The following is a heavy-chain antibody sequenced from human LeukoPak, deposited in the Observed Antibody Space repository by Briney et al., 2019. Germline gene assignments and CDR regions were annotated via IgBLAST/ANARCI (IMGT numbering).Heavy chain of an antibody. CDR1: GGTFSSYA. CDR2: IIPIFGTA. CDR3: ARLAAAQDEYYYYYYMDV. Sequence: ASVKVSCKASGGTFSSYAISWVRQAPGQGLEWMGGIIPIFGTANYAQKFQGRVTITADKSTSTAYMELSSLRSEDTAVYYCARLAAAQDEYYYYYYMDVWGKGTTVTISS. J-gene: IGHJ6*03. V-gene: IGHV1-69*06. D-gene: IGHD6-13*01.